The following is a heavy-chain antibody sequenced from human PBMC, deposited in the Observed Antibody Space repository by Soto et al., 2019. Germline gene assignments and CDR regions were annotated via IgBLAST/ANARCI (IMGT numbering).Heavy chain of an antibody. J-gene: IGHJ6*02. CDR2: ISGSGDER. V-gene: IGHV3-23*01. D-gene: IGHD2-2*01. CDR3: AKDRPDIAVVPAGQWFYYYYGMDV. Sequence: PGGSLRLSCAATGFTFGSDAMNWVRQTPGKGLEWVSGISGSGDERYYADSVKGRFTISRDNSKNTLYLQMNGLRAEDTAVYYCAKDRPDIAVVPAGQWFYYYYGMDVWGQGTTVTVSS. CDR1: GFTFGSDA.